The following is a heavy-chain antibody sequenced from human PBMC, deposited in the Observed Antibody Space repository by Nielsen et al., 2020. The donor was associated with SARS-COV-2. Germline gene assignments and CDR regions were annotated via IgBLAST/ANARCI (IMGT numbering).Heavy chain of an antibody. CDR1: GYTFTSYA. Sequence: ASVKVSCKASGYTFTSYAMHWVRQAPGQRLEWMGWINAGNSNTKYSQKFQGRVTITRDTSASTAYMELSSLRSEDTAVYYCARGQLWFDYWGQGTLVTVSS. D-gene: IGHD5-18*01. V-gene: IGHV1-3*01. CDR3: ARGQLWFDY. CDR2: INAGNSNT. J-gene: IGHJ4*02.